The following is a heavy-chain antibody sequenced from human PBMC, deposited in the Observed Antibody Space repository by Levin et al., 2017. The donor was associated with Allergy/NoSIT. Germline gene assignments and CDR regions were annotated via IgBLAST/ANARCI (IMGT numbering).Heavy chain of an antibody. V-gene: IGHV5-51*01. CDR1: GYRFTSHW. J-gene: IGHJ4*02. Sequence: GESLKISCKASGYRFTSHWIAWVRQMPGKGLEWMGIIFPSDSDTRYSQSFQGQVTISADKSISTAYLQWSSLKASDIATYYCARIWGYYENDVLRGYFDYWGQGTLVTVSS. CDR2: IFPSDSDT. D-gene: IGHD3-22*01. CDR3: ARIWGYYENDVLRGYFDY.